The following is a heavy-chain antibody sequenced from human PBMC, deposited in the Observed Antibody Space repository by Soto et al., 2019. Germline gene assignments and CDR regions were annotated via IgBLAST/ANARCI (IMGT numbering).Heavy chain of an antibody. J-gene: IGHJ3*02. D-gene: IGHD2-2*01. CDR2: INGGNGNT. V-gene: IGHV1-3*01. CDR1: GYTFTNYA. Sequence: ASVKVSCKASGYTFTNYAMHWVRQAPGQRLEWMGFINGGNGNTKYSQKFQDRVTITRDTSASTAYVELRSLTSEDTAVFYCAAAPAALSDAFHIWGQGTMVTVSS. CDR3: AAAPAALSDAFHI.